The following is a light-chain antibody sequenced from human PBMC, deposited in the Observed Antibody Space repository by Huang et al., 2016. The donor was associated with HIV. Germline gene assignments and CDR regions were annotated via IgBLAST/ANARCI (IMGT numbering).Light chain of an antibody. CDR3: QQTYSSPERT. CDR1: QTINNF. V-gene: IGKV1-39*01. J-gene: IGKJ2*01. Sequence: DIQMTQSPSSLSASVGDRVTITCRASQTINNFLNWYQQRPGKAPKLLIYAASSLQSGVPSRFSGTGSGTDFTLTINSLQPEDFATYYCQQTYSSPERTFGQGTKVEIK. CDR2: AAS.